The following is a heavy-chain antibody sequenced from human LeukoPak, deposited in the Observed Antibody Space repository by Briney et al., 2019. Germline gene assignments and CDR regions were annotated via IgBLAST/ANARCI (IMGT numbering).Heavy chain of an antibody. J-gene: IGHJ4*02. D-gene: IGHD3-10*01. CDR1: GYSISSGYY. Sequence: PSETLSLTCTVSGYSISSGYYWGWIRQPPGKGLEWIGSIYHSGSTYYNPSLKSRVTISVDTSKNQFSLKLSSVTAADTAFYYCARGRKGGSALWGQGTLVTVSS. V-gene: IGHV4-38-2*02. CDR2: IYHSGST. CDR3: ARGRKGGSAL.